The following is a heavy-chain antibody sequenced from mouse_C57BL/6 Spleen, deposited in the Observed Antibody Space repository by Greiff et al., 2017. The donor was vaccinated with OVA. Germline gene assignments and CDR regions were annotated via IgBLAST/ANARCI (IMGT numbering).Heavy chain of an antibody. J-gene: IGHJ2*01. V-gene: IGHV14-4*01. CDR2: VDPENGDT. D-gene: IGHD2-5*01. CDR1: GFTINDVY. CDR3: TAGSNGY. Sequence: VQLQQSGAGLVRPWASVSLSCTASGFTINDVYMRWVKQRPQQGLGWIGWVDPENGDTEYASKFQGRATITADTSSNTAYLQLSSLTSEDTAVYYSTAGSNGYWGKGTTLTVSS.